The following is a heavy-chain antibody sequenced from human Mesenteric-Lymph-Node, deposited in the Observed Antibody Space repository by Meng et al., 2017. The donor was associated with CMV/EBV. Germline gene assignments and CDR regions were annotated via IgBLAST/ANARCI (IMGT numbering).Heavy chain of an antibody. CDR3: ARDWGLNWILRHFDS. V-gene: IGHV4-39*07. CDR1: GGSISSSSHY. CDR2: VYYSGSS. D-gene: IGHD1-1*01. J-gene: IGHJ4*02. Sequence: SETLSLTCTVSGGSISSSSHYWGWIRQSPGKGLEWIGSVYYSGSSYYNPSLKSRVTLSIDTPKKQFSLKLSSVTAADTAMYYCARDWGLNWILRHFDSWGQGTLVTVSS.